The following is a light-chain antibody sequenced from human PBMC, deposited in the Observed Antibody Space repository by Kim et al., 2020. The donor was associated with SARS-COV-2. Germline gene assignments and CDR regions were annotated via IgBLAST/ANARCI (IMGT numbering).Light chain of an antibody. CDR2: GAS. CDR1: QGVSCI. Sequence: VPPERGAPPSWRARQGVSCISSEHQQTPRKPPRLLFDGASTSATGTPARCSGRGSATVFTLTISRLQSDDFAVYYCQQYNSWPRTFGQGTKVDIK. V-gene: IGKV3-15*01. CDR3: QQYNSWPRT. J-gene: IGKJ1*01.